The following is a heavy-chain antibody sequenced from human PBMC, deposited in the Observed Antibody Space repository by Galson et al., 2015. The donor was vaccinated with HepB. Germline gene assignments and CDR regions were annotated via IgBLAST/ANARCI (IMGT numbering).Heavy chain of an antibody. V-gene: IGHV3-33*01. D-gene: IGHD6-6*01. CDR2: IWYDGSNK. CDR3: ARGWGAARVSDYYYMDV. Sequence: SLRLSCAASGFTFSSYGMHWVRQAPGKGLEWVAVIWYDGSNKYYADSVKGRFTISRDNSKNTLYLQMNSLRAEDTAVYYCARGWGAARVSDYYYMDVWGKGTSVTVSS. J-gene: IGHJ6*03. CDR1: GFTFSSYG.